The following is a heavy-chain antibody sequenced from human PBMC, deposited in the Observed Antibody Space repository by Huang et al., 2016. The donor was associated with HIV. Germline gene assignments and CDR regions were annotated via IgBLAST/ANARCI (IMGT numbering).Heavy chain of an antibody. V-gene: IGHV1-69*13. Sequence: QVQLVQSGAEVRKPGSSVKVSCRASGGSFNNFGINWVRQAPGQGLEWMGGISPRFGKRNDEQRFKDRVTITADETTGVVHLEVTSLRSDDTAVYFCAKRGGAWGSPYAFDLWGPGTMVTVSS. D-gene: IGHD3-16*01. CDR2: ISPRFGKR. J-gene: IGHJ3*01. CDR1: GGSFNNFG. CDR3: AKRGGAWGSPYAFDL.